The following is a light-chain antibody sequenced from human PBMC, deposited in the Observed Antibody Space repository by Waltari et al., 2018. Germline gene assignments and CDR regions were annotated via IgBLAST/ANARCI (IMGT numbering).Light chain of an antibody. V-gene: IGKV3-15*01. CDR2: GAS. CDR3: QQYNNWLPET. J-gene: IGKJ1*01. Sequence: EIVMTQSPATLSVSPGERATLSCRASQSVSSNLALYQQKPGQAPRLLIYGASTRATGIPARFSGSGSGTEFTLTISSLQSEDFAVYYCQQYNNWLPETFGQGTKVEIK. CDR1: QSVSSN.